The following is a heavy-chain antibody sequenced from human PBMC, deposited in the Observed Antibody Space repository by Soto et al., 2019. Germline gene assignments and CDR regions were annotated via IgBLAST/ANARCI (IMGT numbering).Heavy chain of an antibody. Sequence: QVQLEQSGAEVKTPGASVKVSCKASGYTFTSFDINWVRQATGQGLEWMGWMNPNSGNTRYAQKFQGRITMTRNTSISTAYMELSSLRSEDTAVYYCARKYSSNSEGFGMDVWGQGTTVTVSS. J-gene: IGHJ6*02. CDR1: GYTFTSFD. CDR3: ARKYSSNSEGFGMDV. D-gene: IGHD6-13*01. V-gene: IGHV1-8*01. CDR2: MNPNSGNT.